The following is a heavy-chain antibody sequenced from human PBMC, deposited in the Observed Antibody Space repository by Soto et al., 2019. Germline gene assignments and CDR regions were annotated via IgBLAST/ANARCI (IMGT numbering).Heavy chain of an antibody. CDR2: IYYTGST. CDR3: ARVRYSDNSGVDY. Sequence: SLTCTVSGGSISSDDSYWSWIRQPPGKGLEWIGYIYYTGSTYYNPSLKSRVTISADTSKNQFSLNLNSVTAADTAVYYCARVRYSDNSGVDYWGQGTLVTVSS. D-gene: IGHD3-22*01. J-gene: IGHJ4*02. CDR1: GGSISSDDSY. V-gene: IGHV4-30-4*01.